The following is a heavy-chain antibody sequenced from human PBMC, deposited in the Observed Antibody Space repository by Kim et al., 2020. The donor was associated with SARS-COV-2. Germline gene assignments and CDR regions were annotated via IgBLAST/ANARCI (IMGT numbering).Heavy chain of an antibody. CDR1: GFTVSSNF. CDR3: ARDPADCSSGTCYASVSFD. Sequence: GGSLRLSCAASGFTVSSNFMSWVRQAPGKGLEWVSVIHNGGRIYYADSVKGRFTISRDNSKNTVYLQMNSLRAEDTAVYYCARDPADCSSGTCYASVSFDWGQGTLVTVSS. CDR2: IHNGGRI. J-gene: IGHJ4*02. V-gene: IGHV3-66*01. D-gene: IGHD2-2*01.